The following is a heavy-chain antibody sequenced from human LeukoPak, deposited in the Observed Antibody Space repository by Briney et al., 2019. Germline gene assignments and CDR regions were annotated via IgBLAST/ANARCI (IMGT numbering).Heavy chain of an antibody. CDR2: ISSSGSTI. D-gene: IGHD6-19*01. CDR3: AGERYSSGWYYFDY. V-gene: IGHV3-11*01. CDR1: GFTFSDYY. Sequence: GGSLRLSCAASGFTFSDYYMSWIRQAPGKGLEWVSYISSSGSTIYYADSVKGRFTISRDNAKNSLYLQMNSLRAEDTAVYYCAGERYSSGWYYFDYWGQGTLVTVSS. J-gene: IGHJ4*02.